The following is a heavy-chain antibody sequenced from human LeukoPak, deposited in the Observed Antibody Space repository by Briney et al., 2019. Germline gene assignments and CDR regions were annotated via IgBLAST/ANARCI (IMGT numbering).Heavy chain of an antibody. CDR3: ARVRGIAAAGIYYFDY. J-gene: IGHJ4*02. V-gene: IGHV4-30-4*07. CDR1: GGSISSGGYS. CDR2: IYYSGST. Sequence: PSETLSLTCAVSGGSISSGGYSWSWIRQPPGKGLEWIGYIYYSGSTYYNPSLKSRVTISVDTSKNQFSLKLSSVTAADTAVYYCARVRGIAAAGIYYFDYWGQGTLVTVSS. D-gene: IGHD6-13*01.